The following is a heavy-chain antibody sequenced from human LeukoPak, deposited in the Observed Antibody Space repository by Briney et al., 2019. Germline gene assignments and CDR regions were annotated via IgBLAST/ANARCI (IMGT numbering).Heavy chain of an antibody. V-gene: IGHV3-23*01. CDR1: GFTFSSYG. CDR3: AKADYASGSYGAFDY. Sequence: GGSLRLSCAASGFTFSSYGMSWVRQAPGKGLEWVSAIRGSGDSTYYADSVKGRFTISRDNSKNTLYLQTNSLRAEDTAVYYCAKADYASGSYGAFDYWGQGTLVTVSS. J-gene: IGHJ4*02. CDR2: IRGSGDST. D-gene: IGHD3-10*01.